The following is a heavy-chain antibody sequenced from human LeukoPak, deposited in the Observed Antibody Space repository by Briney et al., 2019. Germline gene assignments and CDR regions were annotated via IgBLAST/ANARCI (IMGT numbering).Heavy chain of an antibody. J-gene: IGHJ5*02. CDR3: ARQPIDYDIFEGAWFDP. V-gene: IGHV4-39*01. CDR1: GGSFSSYY. Sequence: SETLSLTCAVYGGSFSSYYWGWIRQPPGKGLEWIGSIYYSGSTYYNPSLKSRVTISVDTSKNQFSLKLSSVTAADTAVYYCARQPIDYDIFEGAWFDPWGQGTLVTVSS. CDR2: IYYSGST. D-gene: IGHD3-9*01.